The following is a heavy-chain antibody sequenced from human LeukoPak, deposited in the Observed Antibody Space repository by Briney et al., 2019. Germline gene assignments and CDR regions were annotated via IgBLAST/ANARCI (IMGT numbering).Heavy chain of an antibody. J-gene: IGHJ4*02. Sequence: GGSLRLSCAASGSTFSSYSMNWVRQASGKGLEWVGRIRSKANSYATAYAASVKGRFTISRDDSKNTAYLQMNSLRAEDTAVYYCARDRGYSSFDYWGQGTLVTVSS. V-gene: IGHV3-73*01. CDR1: GSTFSSYS. CDR3: ARDRGYSSFDY. CDR2: IRSKANSYAT. D-gene: IGHD6-19*01.